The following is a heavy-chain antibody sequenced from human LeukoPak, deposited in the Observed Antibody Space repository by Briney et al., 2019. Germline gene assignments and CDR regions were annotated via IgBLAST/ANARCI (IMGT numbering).Heavy chain of an antibody. CDR1: GGSISSYY. J-gene: IGHJ4*02. D-gene: IGHD6-19*01. Sequence: PSETLSLTCTVSGGSISSYYWSWIRQPPGKGLEWIGYIYYSGSTNYNPSLKSRVTISVDTSKNQFSLKLSSVTAADTAVYYCARARGGWYQYYFDYWGQGTLVTVSS. CDR2: IYYSGST. CDR3: ARARGGWYQYYFDY. V-gene: IGHV4-59*12.